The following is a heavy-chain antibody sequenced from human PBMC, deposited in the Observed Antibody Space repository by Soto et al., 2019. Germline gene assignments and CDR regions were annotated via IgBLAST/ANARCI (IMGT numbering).Heavy chain of an antibody. V-gene: IGHV1-69*02. CDR2: IIPILGIA. Sequence: QVQLVQSGAEVKKPGSSVKVSCKASGGTFSSYTISWVRQAPVQGLEWMGRIIPILGIANYAQKFQGRVTITADKSTSTAYMELSSLRSEDTAVYYCARVGHYYGSGSYCFDYWGQGTLVTVSS. CDR3: ARVGHYYGSGSYCFDY. J-gene: IGHJ4*02. D-gene: IGHD3-10*01. CDR1: GGTFSSYT.